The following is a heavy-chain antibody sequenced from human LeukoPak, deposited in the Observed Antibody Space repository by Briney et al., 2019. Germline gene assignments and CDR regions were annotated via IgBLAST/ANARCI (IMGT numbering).Heavy chain of an antibody. V-gene: IGHV4-34*01. Sequence: SETLSLTCAVYGGSFSSYYWGWIRQPPGKGLEWFGEINHSGSTNYNPSLKRRVTISVDTSKNQFSLKLSSVTAADTAVYYCARGRRVGYCSGGSCYSGLLDYWGQGTLVTVSS. CDR2: INHSGST. D-gene: IGHD2-15*01. J-gene: IGHJ4*02. CDR3: ARGRRVGYCSGGSCYSGLLDY. CDR1: GGSFSSYY.